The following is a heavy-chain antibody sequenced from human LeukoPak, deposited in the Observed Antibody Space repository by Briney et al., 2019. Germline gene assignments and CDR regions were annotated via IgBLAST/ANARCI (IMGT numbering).Heavy chain of an antibody. J-gene: IGHJ4*02. CDR3: AILPYCGGDCYSESYFDY. V-gene: IGHV4-39*01. D-gene: IGHD2-21*02. Sequence: PSETLSLTCTVSGGSISSSSYYWGWIRQPPGKGLEWIGSIYYSGSTYYNPSLKSRVTISVDTSKNQFSLKPSSVTAADTAVYYCAILPYCGGDCYSESYFDYWGQGTLVTVSS. CDR2: IYYSGST. CDR1: GGSISSSSYY.